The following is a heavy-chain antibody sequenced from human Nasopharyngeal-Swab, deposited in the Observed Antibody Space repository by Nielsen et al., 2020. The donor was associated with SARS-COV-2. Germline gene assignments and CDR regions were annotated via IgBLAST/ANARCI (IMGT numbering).Heavy chain of an antibody. D-gene: IGHD3-16*01. CDR2: IRYDGFNQ. J-gene: IGHJ6*03. CDR3: AKDHKMDSGGGVGYMDV. V-gene: IGHV3-30*02. Sequence: GGSLRLSCAASGFTSSSYSMHWVRQAPAEGLEWVAFIRYDGFNQHYVDSVKGRFTISRDSFKNTLYLQLNSLRAEDTAVYYCAKDHKMDSGGGVGYMDVWGKGTTVTVSS. CDR1: GFTSSSYS.